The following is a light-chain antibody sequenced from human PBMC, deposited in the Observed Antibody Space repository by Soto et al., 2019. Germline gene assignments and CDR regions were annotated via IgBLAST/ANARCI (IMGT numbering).Light chain of an antibody. CDR2: NVN. Sequence: QSALTQPASVSGSPGQSITISCSGTSSDVGGYNFVSWYQQHPGKAPKLMIYNVNNRPSGVSNRVSGSKSGNTASLTISGLQAEDEADYYCISYTSSSTLVVFGGGTKLTVL. V-gene: IGLV2-14*01. CDR1: SSDVGGYNF. CDR3: ISYTSSSTLVV. J-gene: IGLJ2*01.